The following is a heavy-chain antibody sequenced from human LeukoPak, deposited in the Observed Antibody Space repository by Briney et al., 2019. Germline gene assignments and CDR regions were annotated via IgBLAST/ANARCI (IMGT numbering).Heavy chain of an antibody. Sequence: AGGSLRLSCAASGFTFSSYSMNWVRQAPGKGLEWVSSISSSSSYIYYADSVKGRFTISRDNAKNSLYLQMNSLRAEDTAVYYCARAGVQPGFGELLHYYYYYYMDVWGKGTTVTISS. CDR2: ISSSSSYI. D-gene: IGHD3-10*01. CDR3: ARAGVQPGFGELLHYYYYYYMDV. V-gene: IGHV3-21*01. J-gene: IGHJ6*03. CDR1: GFTFSSYS.